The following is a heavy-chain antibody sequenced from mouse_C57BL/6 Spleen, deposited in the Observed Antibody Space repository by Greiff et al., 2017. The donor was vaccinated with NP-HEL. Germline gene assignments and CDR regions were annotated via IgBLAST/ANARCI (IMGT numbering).Heavy chain of an antibody. V-gene: IGHV1-55*01. CDR3: ARGGSSSARFAY. J-gene: IGHJ3*01. D-gene: IGHD1-1*01. CDR2: IYPGSGST. Sequence: QVQLQQPGAELVKPGASVKMSCKASGYTFTSYWITWVKQRPGQGLEWIGDIYPGSGSTNYNEKFKSKATLTVDTSSSTAYMQLSSLTSEDSAVYYCARGGSSSARFAYWGQGTLVTVSA. CDR1: GYTFTSYW.